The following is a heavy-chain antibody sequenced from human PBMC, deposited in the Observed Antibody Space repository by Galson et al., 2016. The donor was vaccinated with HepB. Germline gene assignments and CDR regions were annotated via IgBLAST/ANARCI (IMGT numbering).Heavy chain of an antibody. J-gene: IGHJ4*02. V-gene: IGHV3-21*01. CDR1: GFTFSSYS. CDR3: ARSNDYGDYYFDY. D-gene: IGHD4-17*01. Sequence: SLRLSCAASGFTFSSYSMNWVRQAPGKGLEWVSSISSSSSNTYYADSVKGRFTISRDNAKNSLYLQMNSLRAEDTAVYYCARSNDYGDYYFDYWGQGTLVTVSS. CDR2: ISSSSSNT.